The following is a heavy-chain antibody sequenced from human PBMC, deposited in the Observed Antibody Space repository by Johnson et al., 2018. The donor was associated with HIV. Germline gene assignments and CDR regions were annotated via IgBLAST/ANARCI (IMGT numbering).Heavy chain of an antibody. Sequence: EVQLVESGGGLVKPGGSLRLSCAASGFTFTNAWMHWVRQAPGKGLEWVGRLKSRTDGETADYAAPVKGRFTISRDDSKNTLYLQMNSLRAEDTAVYYCAKDLSSQLLWFIRDGFDIW. CDR2: LKSRTDGETA. CDR3: AKDLSSQLLWFIRDGFDI. CDR1: GFTFTNAW. V-gene: IGHV3-15*01. D-gene: IGHD3-10*01. J-gene: IGHJ3*02.